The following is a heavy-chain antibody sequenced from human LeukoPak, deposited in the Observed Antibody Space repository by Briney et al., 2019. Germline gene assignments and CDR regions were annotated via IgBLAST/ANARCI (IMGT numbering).Heavy chain of an antibody. CDR2: IAQDGSDK. Sequence: GGSLRLSCTASGFTFGDYAMSWVRQAPGKGLEWVANIAQDGSDKNYVDSVKGRFTISRDNAKNSLYLQMNSLRDEDTAVYYCVRNGGALDIWGQGTMVTVS. CDR3: VRNGGALDI. CDR1: GFTFGDYA. V-gene: IGHV3-7*01. J-gene: IGHJ3*02. D-gene: IGHD2-8*01.